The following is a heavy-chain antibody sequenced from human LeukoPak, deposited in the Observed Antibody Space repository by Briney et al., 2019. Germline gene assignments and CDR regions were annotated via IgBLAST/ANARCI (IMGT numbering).Heavy chain of an antibody. CDR1: GFTFSSYA. V-gene: IGHV3-21*01. D-gene: IGHD2-15*01. CDR3: VRDVVGDLVGAFDI. CDR2: ISSSSSYI. Sequence: GGSLRLSCAASGFTFSSYAMSWVRQAPGKGPEWVSSISSSSSYIYYADSVKGRFTISRDNAKNSLYLQMNSLRAEDTAVYYCVRDVVGDLVGAFDIWGQGAMVTVSS. J-gene: IGHJ3*02.